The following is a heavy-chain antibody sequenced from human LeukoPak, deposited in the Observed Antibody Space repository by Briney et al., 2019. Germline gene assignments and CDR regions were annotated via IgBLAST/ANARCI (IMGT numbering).Heavy chain of an antibody. V-gene: IGHV4-39*01. CDR2: VYYSGST. Sequence: SETLSLTCSVSGGSLSSTSYYWGWIRQPPGKGLEWIGSVYYSGSTYCNPSLKSRVTISVDTSKNQFSLKLSSVTAADTAVYYRARQQDYFDYWGQGALVAVSS. J-gene: IGHJ4*02. CDR3: ARQQDYFDY. CDR1: GGSLSSTSYY.